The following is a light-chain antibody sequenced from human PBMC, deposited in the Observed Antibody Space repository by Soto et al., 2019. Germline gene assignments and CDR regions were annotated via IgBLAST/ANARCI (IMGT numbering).Light chain of an antibody. V-gene: IGKV2-28*01. J-gene: IGKJ1*01. CDR1: QSRLHSNGYNY. CDR2: WGS. CDR3: MQALQSPPT. Sequence: DIVMTQSPLSLPVTPGEPASIACRTSQSRLHSNGYNYLDWYLQKPGQSPQLLIYWGSNRASGVPDRFSGSASGTDFTLKINRVEAEDVGVYFCMQALQSPPTFGQGTKVEIK.